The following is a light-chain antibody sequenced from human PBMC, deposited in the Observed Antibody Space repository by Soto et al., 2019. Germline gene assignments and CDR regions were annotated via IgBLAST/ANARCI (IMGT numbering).Light chain of an antibody. CDR3: QQRSNFL. CDR2: DAS. CDR1: QSVSSY. V-gene: IGKV3-11*01. J-gene: IGKJ3*01. Sequence: EIVLTQSPATLSLSPGERATLSCRASQSVSSYLAWYQQKPGQAPRLLIYDASNRATGIPARFSGSGSGTDFTLTISRLEPEDFAVYYCQQRSNFLFGPGTKVDIK.